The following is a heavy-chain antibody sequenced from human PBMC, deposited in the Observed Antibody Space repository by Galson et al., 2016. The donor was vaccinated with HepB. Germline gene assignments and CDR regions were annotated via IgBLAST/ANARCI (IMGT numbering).Heavy chain of an antibody. V-gene: IGHV4-61*01. Sequence: ETLSLTCTVSGGSVNSGSYYWSWIRQPPGKGLEWIGYIYYSGSTNYNPSLKSRVTISLDTSKNQFSLKLSSVTAADTAVYYCARSARYCSGTSCYLPYFDYWGQGTLVTVSS. CDR1: GGSVNSGSYY. J-gene: IGHJ4*02. CDR3: ARSARYCSGTSCYLPYFDY. CDR2: IYYSGST. D-gene: IGHD2-2*01.